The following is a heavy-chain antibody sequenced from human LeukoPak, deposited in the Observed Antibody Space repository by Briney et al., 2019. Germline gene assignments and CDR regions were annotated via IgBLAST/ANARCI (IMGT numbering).Heavy chain of an antibody. J-gene: IGHJ4*02. CDR3: ARGVATITRRYFDY. CDR1: GFTFSSYD. D-gene: IGHD5-12*01. V-gene: IGHV3-48*03. CDR2: ISSSSNTI. Sequence: PGGSLRLSCAASGFTFSSYDMNWVRQAPGKGLEWVSYISSSSNTIYYAASVKGRFTISRDNAKNSLYLQMNSLRAEDTALYYCARGVATITRRYFDYWGQGTLVTVSS.